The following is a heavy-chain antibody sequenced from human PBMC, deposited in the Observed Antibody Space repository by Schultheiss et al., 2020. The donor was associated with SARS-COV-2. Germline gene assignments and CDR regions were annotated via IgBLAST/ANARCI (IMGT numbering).Heavy chain of an antibody. Sequence: GGSLRLSCAASKFNFSNYAMHWVRQAPGKGLEWVSAISGSGGSTYYADSVKGRFTISRDNAKNSLYLQMNSLRAEDTAVYYCATKVSSSDAFDIWGQGTMVTVSS. D-gene: IGHD6-13*01. CDR3: ATKVSSSDAFDI. CDR1: KFNFSNYA. V-gene: IGHV3-23*01. CDR2: ISGSGGST. J-gene: IGHJ3*02.